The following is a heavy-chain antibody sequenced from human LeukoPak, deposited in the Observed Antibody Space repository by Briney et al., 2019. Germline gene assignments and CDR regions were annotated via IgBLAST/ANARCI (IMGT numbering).Heavy chain of an antibody. V-gene: IGHV4-39*01. CDR3: ARHSYRGYCSSTSCYEY. CDR2: IYYSGST. D-gene: IGHD2-2*01. CDR1: GGSISSSSYY. Sequence: PSETLSLTCTVSGGSISSSSYYCGWIRQPPEKGLEWIGSIYYSGSTYYNPSLKSRVTISVDTSKNQFSLKLSSVTDADTAVYYCARHSYRGYCSSTSCYEYWGQGTLVTVSS. J-gene: IGHJ4*02.